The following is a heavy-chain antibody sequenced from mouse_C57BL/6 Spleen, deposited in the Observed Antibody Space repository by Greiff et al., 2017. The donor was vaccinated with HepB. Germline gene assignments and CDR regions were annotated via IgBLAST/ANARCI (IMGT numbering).Heavy chain of an antibody. J-gene: IGHJ2*01. V-gene: IGHV1-82*01. CDR1: GYAFSSSW. D-gene: IGHD2-1*01. CDR2: IYPGDGDT. Sequence: VQRVESGPELVKPGASVKISCKASGYAFSSSWMNWVKQRPGKGLEWIGRIYPGDGDTNYNGKFKGKATLTADTSSSTAYMQLSSLTSEDSAVYFCARWGHYGNYGNFDYWGQGTTLTVSS. CDR3: ARWGHYGNYGNFDY.